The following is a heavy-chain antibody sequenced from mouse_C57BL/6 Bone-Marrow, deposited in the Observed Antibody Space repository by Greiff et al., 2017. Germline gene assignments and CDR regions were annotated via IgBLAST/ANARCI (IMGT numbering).Heavy chain of an antibody. CDR2: IHPNSGST. V-gene: IGHV1-64*01. CDR1: GYTFTSYW. Sequence: QVQLQQPGAELVKPGASVKLSCKASGYTFTSYWMHWVKQRPGQGLEWIGMIHPNSGSTNYNEKFKSKATLTVDKSSSTAYMQLSSLTSEDSAVXYCARRPLYYDDDGWYFDVWGTGTTVTVSS. D-gene: IGHD2-4*01. CDR3: ARRPLYYDDDGWYFDV. J-gene: IGHJ1*03.